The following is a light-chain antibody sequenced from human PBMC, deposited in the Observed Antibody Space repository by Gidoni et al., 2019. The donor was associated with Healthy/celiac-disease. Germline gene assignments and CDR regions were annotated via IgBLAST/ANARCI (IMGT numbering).Light chain of an antibody. CDR3: QQYNSYSLT. CDR2: KAS. Sequence: IQMTHSPSTLSASVGDRVTITCRASQSISSWLAWYQQKPGKAPKLLIYKASSVESGVPSRFSGSGSGTEFTLTISSLQPDDFATYYCQQYNSYSLTFGGGTKVEIK. V-gene: IGKV1-5*03. CDR1: QSISSW. J-gene: IGKJ4*01.